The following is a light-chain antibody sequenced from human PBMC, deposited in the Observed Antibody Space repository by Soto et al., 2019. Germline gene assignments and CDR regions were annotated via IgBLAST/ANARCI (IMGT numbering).Light chain of an antibody. CDR2: DVS. Sequence: QSALTQPASVSGSPGQSITISCTGTSSDVGGYNYVSWYLQHPGKAPKLMIYDVSNRPSGVSNRFSGSKSGNTASLTISGLQAEDEADYYCCSYTGSLTLLFGGGTKLTVL. CDR1: SSDVGGYNY. J-gene: IGLJ2*01. V-gene: IGLV2-14*01. CDR3: CSYTGSLTLL.